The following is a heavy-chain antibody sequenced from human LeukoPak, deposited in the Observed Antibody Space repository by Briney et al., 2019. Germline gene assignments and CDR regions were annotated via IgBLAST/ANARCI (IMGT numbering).Heavy chain of an antibody. Sequence: GGSLRLSCAASGFTFSSYWMHWVRQAPGKGLVWVSRINSAGSSTTYADSVKGRFTISRDNAKNTLYLQMNSLRAEDTAVYYCARLNSSDPRVFDYWGQGTLVSVSS. CDR1: GFTFSSYW. CDR2: INSAGSST. V-gene: IGHV3-74*01. J-gene: IGHJ4*02. D-gene: IGHD2-21*01. CDR3: ARLNSSDPRVFDY.